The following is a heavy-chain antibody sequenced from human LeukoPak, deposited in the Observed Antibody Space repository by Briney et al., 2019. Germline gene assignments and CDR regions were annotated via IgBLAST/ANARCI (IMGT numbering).Heavy chain of an antibody. CDR2: ISHSGST. D-gene: IGHD5-18*01. V-gene: IGHV4-34*01. Sequence: PSETLSLTCAVYGGAFSGYYWSWIRQPPGKGLEWIGEISHSGSTNYNPSLKSRVTISVDTSKNQFSLKLSSVTAADTAVYYCARARGYSYGFKYYFDYWGQGTLVTVSS. CDR1: GGAFSGYY. CDR3: ARARGYSYGFKYYFDY. J-gene: IGHJ4*02.